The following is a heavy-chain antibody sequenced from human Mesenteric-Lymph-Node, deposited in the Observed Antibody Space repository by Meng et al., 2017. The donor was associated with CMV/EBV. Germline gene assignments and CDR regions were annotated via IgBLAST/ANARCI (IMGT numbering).Heavy chain of an antibody. J-gene: IGHJ6*02. D-gene: IGHD2-2*01. CDR1: GGTFSSYP. V-gene: IGHV1-69*04. CDR2: IIPILGIA. Sequence: SVKVSCKASGGTFSSYPISWVRQAPGQGLEWMGRIIPILGIANYAQKFQGRVTITADKSTSTAYMELSSLRSEDTAVYYCARGPDYRYCSSTSCPIMDVWGQGTTVTVSS. CDR3: ARGPDYRYCSSTSCPIMDV.